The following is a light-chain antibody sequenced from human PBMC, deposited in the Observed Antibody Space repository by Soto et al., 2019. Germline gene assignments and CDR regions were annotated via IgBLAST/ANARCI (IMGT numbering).Light chain of an antibody. V-gene: IGKV3-20*01. CDR3: QQYGSSPPIT. CDR2: GAS. J-gene: IGKJ5*01. CDR1: HSVSSSY. Sequence: EIVLTQSPGTLSLSPGERATLSCRASHSVSSSYVAWYQQKPGQAPRLLIYGASSRATGIPERFSGSGSGTDFTLTISRLEPEDFAVYYCQQYGSSPPITFGQG.